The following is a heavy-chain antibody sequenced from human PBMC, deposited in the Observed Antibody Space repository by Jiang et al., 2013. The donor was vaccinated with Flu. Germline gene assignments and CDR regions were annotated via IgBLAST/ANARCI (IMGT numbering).Heavy chain of an antibody. CDR3: AGGTLTGVDY. Sequence: QTLSLTCVISGDSVSRNSATWSWIRQSPSRGLEWLGRTYYRSMWFNDYAESLKSRITINPDTSKNQLSLQLNSVTPDDTAVYYCAGGTLTGVDYWGQGTLVTVSS. D-gene: IGHD3-16*01. CDR2: TYYRSMWFN. J-gene: IGHJ4*02. CDR1: GDSVSRNSAT. V-gene: IGHV6-1*01.